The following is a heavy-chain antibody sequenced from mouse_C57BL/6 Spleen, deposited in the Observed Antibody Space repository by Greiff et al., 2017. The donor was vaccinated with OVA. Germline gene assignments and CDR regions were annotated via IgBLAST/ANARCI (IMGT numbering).Heavy chain of an antibody. J-gene: IGHJ1*03. V-gene: IGHV1-50*01. Sequence: VQLQQPGAELVKPGASVKLSCKASGYTFTSYWMQWVKQRPGPGLEWIGEIDPSDSYTNYNQKFKGKATLTVDTSSSTAYMQLSSLTSEDSAVYYCARGGYGNWYFDVWGTGTTVTVSS. CDR1: GYTFTSYW. D-gene: IGHD2-10*02. CDR2: IDPSDSYT. CDR3: ARGGYGNWYFDV.